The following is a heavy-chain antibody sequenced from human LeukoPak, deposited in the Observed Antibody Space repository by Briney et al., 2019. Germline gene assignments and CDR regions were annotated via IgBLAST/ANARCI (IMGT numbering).Heavy chain of an antibody. CDR2: IYPGDSDT. CDR1: GYSFTSYW. Sequence: GESLKIYCKGSGYSFTSYWIGWVRQMPGKGLEWMGIIYPGDSDTRYSPSFQGQVTISADKSISTAYLQWSSLKASDTAMYYCARPRGYDSSGYYSPYYFDYWGQGTLVIVSS. D-gene: IGHD3-22*01. V-gene: IGHV5-51*01. J-gene: IGHJ4*02. CDR3: ARPRGYDSSGYYSPYYFDY.